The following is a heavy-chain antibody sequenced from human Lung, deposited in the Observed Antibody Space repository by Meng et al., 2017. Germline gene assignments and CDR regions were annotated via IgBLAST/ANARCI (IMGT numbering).Heavy chain of an antibody. CDR2: IYNSGST. CDR3: ARGQKGYFDL. Sequence: QVQLPESGPGLVNPSQTLSLTCTVSGGSISSSNYYWSWIRQPPGKGLEWSGHIYNSGSTYYNPSLKSRITISVDTSKNQFSLKLSSVTAADTAVYYCARGQKGYFDLWGRGTLVTVSS. J-gene: IGHJ2*01. CDR1: GGSISSSNYY. V-gene: IGHV4-30-4*01.